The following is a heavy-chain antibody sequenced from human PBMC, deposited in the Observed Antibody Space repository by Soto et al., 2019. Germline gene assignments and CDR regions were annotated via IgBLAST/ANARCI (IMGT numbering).Heavy chain of an antibody. J-gene: IGHJ5*02. CDR1: GFTFSNYF. CDR3: ARTYVPGIAGFDP. V-gene: IGHV3-74*01. CDR2: MSGDGKTI. Sequence: GGSLRLSCAASGFTFSNYFMHWVRQVPGEGLVWVSRMSGDGKTISYADSVKGRFTISRDNAKNTLYLQMNSLRVEDTAVYYCARTYVPGIAGFDPWGQGPLVTVSS. D-gene: IGHD1-1*01.